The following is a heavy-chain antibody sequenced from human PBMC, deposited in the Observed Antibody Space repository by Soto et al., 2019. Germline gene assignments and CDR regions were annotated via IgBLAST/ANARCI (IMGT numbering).Heavy chain of an antibody. D-gene: IGHD1-26*01. Sequence: QVQLVESGGGVVQPGRSLRLSCAASGFTFSNYAMHWVRQAPGKGLEWVALISYDGSTKYYADSVKGRFAISRDNSKNTPSLQMNSLGAADTAVYYSARQWVGSSPDAFDLWGQGTMVTVSS. V-gene: IGHV3-30*09. CDR3: ARQWVGSSPDAFDL. CDR2: ISYDGSTK. CDR1: GFTFSNYA. J-gene: IGHJ3*01.